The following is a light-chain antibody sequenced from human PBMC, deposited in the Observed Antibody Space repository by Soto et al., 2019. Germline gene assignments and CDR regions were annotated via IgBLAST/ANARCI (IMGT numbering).Light chain of an antibody. CDR1: QSISSSY. CDR3: QQYGXSPWT. V-gene: IGKV3-20*01. CDR2: GAS. Sequence: EIVLTQSPGTLSLSPGERATLSCRASQSISSSYLAWYQQKPGQAPRLLIYGASGRATDIPDRFSGSGSGTDFTLTISRLEPEDFAVYYCQQYGXSPWTFGQGTKVDIK. J-gene: IGKJ1*01.